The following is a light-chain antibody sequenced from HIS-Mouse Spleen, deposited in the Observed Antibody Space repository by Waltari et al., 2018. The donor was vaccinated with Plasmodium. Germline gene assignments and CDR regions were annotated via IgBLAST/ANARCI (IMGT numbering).Light chain of an antibody. V-gene: IGLV3-25*03. CDR2: KDS. J-gene: IGLJ2*01. Sequence: SYELTQPPSVSVSPGQTARNTCSGDALPQQYASWYQQKPGQAPVLVIYKDSERPSGIPERFSGSSSGTTVTLTISGVQAEDEADYYCQSADSSGTYRVFGGGTKLTVL. CDR3: QSADSSGTYRV. CDR1: ALPQQY.